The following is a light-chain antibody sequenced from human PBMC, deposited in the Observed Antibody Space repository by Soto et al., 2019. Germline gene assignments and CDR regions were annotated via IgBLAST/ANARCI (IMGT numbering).Light chain of an antibody. CDR3: QQYSKT. Sequence: EIVLTQSPATLSLSPGERATLSCRASQSVSSSYLAWYQQKPGQAPRLLIYGASTRATGIPDRFSGSGSGTHFTLTISRLEPEDFAVYYCQQYSKTFGQGTKVDI. CDR1: QSVSSSY. J-gene: IGKJ1*01. CDR2: GAS. V-gene: IGKV3-20*01.